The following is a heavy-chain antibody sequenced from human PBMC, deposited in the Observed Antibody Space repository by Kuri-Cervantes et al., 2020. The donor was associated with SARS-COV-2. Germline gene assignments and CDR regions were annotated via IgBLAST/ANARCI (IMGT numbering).Heavy chain of an antibody. Sequence: GSLRLSCAVYGGSFSGYYWSWIRQPPGKGLEWIGEINHSGSTNYNPSLKSRVTISVDTSENQFSLKLSSVTAAETAVYYCARVSGYCSSTSCRSYGYYYYYGMDVWGQGTTVTVSS. V-gene: IGHV4-34*01. D-gene: IGHD2-2*01. J-gene: IGHJ6*02. CDR2: INHSGST. CDR1: GGSFSGYY. CDR3: ARVSGYCSSTSCRSYGYYYYYGMDV.